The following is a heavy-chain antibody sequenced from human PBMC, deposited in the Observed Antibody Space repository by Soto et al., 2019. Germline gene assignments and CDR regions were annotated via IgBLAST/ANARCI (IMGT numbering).Heavy chain of an antibody. D-gene: IGHD6-13*01. CDR3: ARAGGYTNSCYRY. V-gene: IGHV3-74*01. CDR2: IYGDERRT. J-gene: IGHJ4*02. CDR1: GFTFSSYW. Sequence: EVKLVESGGGLVQPGGSLRLSCAASGFTFSSYWMHWVRQAPGKGLVWVSRIYGDERRTDYADSVKGRFTISRDNAKNTLYLQMNSLRDEDTAVYYCARAGGYTNSCYRYWGQGTLVTVSS.